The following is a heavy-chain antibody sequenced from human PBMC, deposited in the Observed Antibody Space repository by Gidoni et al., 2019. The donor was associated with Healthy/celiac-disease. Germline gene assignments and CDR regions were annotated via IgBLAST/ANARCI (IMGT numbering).Heavy chain of an antibody. CDR3: ARDIGGDFWSGYTLYYFDY. D-gene: IGHD3-3*01. Sequence: QVQLVQSGAEVKKPGASVKVSCKASGYTFTSYGISWVRQAPGQGLEWMGWISAYNGNTNYAQKLQGRVTMTTDTSTSTAYMELRSLRSDDTAVYYCARDIGGDFWSGYTLYYFDYWGQGTLVTVSS. J-gene: IGHJ4*02. V-gene: IGHV1-18*01. CDR2: ISAYNGNT. CDR1: GYTFTSYG.